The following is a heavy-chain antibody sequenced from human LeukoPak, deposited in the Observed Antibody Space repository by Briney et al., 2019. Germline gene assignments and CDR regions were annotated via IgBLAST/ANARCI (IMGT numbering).Heavy chain of an antibody. CDR3: ARDGCSGGSCAEANWFDP. V-gene: IGHV4-4*07. J-gene: IGHJ5*02. D-gene: IGHD2-15*01. Sequence: SETLSLTCTVSGGSIRSYYWSWIRQPAGKGLEWIGRIYSSGSTNYNPSLKSRVTMSVDTSKNQFSLKLSSVTAADTAVHYCARDGCSGGSCAEANWFDPWGQGTLVTVSS. CDR1: GGSIRSYY. CDR2: IYSSGST.